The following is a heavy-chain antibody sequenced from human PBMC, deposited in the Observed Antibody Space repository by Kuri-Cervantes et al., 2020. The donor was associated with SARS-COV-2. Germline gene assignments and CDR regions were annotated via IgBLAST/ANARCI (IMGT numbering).Heavy chain of an antibody. CDR1: GFTFSSYA. CDR2: ISYDGSNK. D-gene: IGHD6-13*01. Sequence: GGSLRLSCAASGFTFSSYAMHWVRRAPGKGLEWVAVISYDGSNKYYADSVKGRFTISRDNSKNTLYLQMNSLRAEDTAVYYCARDMFQQLVEVAAFDIWGQGTMVTVSS. J-gene: IGHJ3*02. CDR3: ARDMFQQLVEVAAFDI. V-gene: IGHV3-30-3*01.